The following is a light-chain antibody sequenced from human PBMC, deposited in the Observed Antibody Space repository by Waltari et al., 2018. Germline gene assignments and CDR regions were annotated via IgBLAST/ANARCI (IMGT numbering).Light chain of an antibody. CDR3: CSYVGLGTYV. CDR1: SSDVGTYNL. Sequence: QSGLTQPASASGSPGQSITISCTGTSSDVGTYNLVSWYQQHPGKAPKLLIYEVTKRAAGTSDRFSACKSGNTASLTIAGLQAQEDEADYYCCSYVGLGTYVFGTGTKVTV. V-gene: IGLV2-23*02. CDR2: EVT. J-gene: IGLJ1*01.